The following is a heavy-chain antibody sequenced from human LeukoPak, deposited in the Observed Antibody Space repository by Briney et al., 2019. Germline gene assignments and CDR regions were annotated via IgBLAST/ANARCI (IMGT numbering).Heavy chain of an antibody. CDR2: ISSSGSTI. CDR3: VRDHHRRLYDSQARDTFDI. D-gene: IGHD3-22*01. J-gene: IGHJ3*02. CDR1: GFTFSSYE. V-gene: IGHV3-48*03. Sequence: GGSLRLSCAASGFTFSSYEMNWVRQAPGKGLEWVSYISSSGSTIYYADSVKGRFTISRDNAKNSLYLQMNSLRAEDTAVYFCVRDHHRRLYDSQARDTFDIWGQGTMVTVSS.